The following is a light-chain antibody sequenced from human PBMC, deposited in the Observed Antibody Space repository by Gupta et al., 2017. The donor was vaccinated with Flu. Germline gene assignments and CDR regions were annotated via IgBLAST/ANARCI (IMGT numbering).Light chain of an antibody. CDR1: ESIRSD. J-gene: IGKJ2*01. Sequence: EVVMTPSPATLSVCPGDTVTLSCRASESIRSDLVWYQQKPGQPPRLLIYGASSRAAGIPGRFSGSGSDTEFALTISSLQSEDSAVSYCQQYQNWPPGYTFGQGTKLEIK. CDR2: GAS. CDR3: QQYQNWPPGYT. V-gene: IGKV3D-15*01.